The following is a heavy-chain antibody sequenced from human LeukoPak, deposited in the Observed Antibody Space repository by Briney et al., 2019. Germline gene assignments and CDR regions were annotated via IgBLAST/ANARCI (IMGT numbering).Heavy chain of an antibody. CDR2: INSDGGST. J-gene: IGHJ4*02. CDR1: GFTFSSYW. CDR3: ATALDDSSGYYSFYFDY. D-gene: IGHD3-22*01. Sequence: SGGSLRLSCAASGFTFSSYWMHWVRQAPGKGLVWVSRINSDGGSTSYADSVKGRFTISRDNAKNTLYLQMNSLRAEDTAVYYCATALDDSSGYYSFYFDYWGQGTLVTVSS. V-gene: IGHV3-74*01.